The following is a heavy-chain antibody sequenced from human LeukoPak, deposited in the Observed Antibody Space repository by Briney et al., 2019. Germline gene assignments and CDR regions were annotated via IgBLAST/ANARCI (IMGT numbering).Heavy chain of an antibody. CDR3: AREGTAFDY. D-gene: IGHD2-21*02. CDR2: INSAGSAI. V-gene: IGHV3-48*03. J-gene: IGHJ4*02. Sequence: LRLSCAASGFTFSSYEMNWARQAPGKGLEWVYYINSAGSAIYHADSVKGRFTVSRDNAKNSLYLQMSSLRADDTAVYYCAREGTAFDYWGQGTLVTVSS. CDR1: GFTFSSYE.